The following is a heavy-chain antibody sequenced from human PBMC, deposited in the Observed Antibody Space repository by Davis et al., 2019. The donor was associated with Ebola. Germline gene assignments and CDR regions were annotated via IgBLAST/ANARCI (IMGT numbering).Heavy chain of an antibody. J-gene: IGHJ5*02. D-gene: IGHD6-19*01. CDR1: ASSFIRGGYS. V-gene: IGHV4-61*08. CDR2: IYYSGST. CDR3: ARQVASGWSPQNWLDP. Sequence: MPSETLSLTCAVSASSFIRGGYSWSWIRQPPGQGLEWIGYIYYSGSTNYNPSLKSRVTISVDTSKNQFSLKLSSVTAAETAVYYCARQVASGWSPQNWLDPWGQGTLVTVSS.